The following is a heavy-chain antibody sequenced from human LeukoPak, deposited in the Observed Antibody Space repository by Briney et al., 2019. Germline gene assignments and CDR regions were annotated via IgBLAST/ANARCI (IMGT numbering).Heavy chain of an antibody. J-gene: IGHJ4*02. V-gene: IGHV3-7*01. CDR1: GFTFSSYW. Sequence: SGGSLRLSCAASGFTFSSYWMRWVRQAPGKGLEWVANIKQDGSEKYYVDSVKGRFTISRDNAKNSLYLQMNSLRAEDTAVYYCVRDRGAYYYDTGYWGQGTLVTVSS. D-gene: IGHD3-22*01. CDR2: IKQDGSEK. CDR3: VRDRGAYYYDTGY.